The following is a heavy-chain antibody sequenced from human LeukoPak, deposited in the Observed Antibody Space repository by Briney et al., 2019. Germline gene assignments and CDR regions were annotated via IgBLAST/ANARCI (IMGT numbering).Heavy chain of an antibody. CDR1: GGSFSGYY. CDR3: ARRLGRKFGERFYYYHYMDV. D-gene: IGHD3-10*01. Sequence: SETLSLTCAVYGGSFSGYYWSWIRQSPGKGLEWIGEINHSGSTKYNPSLKSRVTISVDTSKDQFSLKVSSVTAADTAVYYCARRLGRKFGERFYYYHYMDVWGKGTTVTISS. J-gene: IGHJ6*03. V-gene: IGHV4-34*01. CDR2: INHSGST.